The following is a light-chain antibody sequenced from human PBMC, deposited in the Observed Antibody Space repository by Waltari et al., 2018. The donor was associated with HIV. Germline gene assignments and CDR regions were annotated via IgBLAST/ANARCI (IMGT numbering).Light chain of an antibody. J-gene: IGLJ3*02. Sequence: QSVVPQPPSASGTPGQRVTISCSGSSSNIGSNYVYWYQQVPGTAPKVLIYRSNQRPSGVPDRFSGSKSGTSASLAISGLRSEDEADYYCAAWDDSLSGPVFGGGTKLTVL. V-gene: IGLV1-47*01. CDR2: RSN. CDR3: AAWDDSLSGPV. CDR1: SSNIGSNY.